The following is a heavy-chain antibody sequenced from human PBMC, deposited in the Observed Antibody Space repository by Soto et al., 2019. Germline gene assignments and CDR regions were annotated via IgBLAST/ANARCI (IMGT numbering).Heavy chain of an antibody. J-gene: IGHJ6*02. V-gene: IGHV3-23*01. D-gene: IGHD6-6*01. Sequence: EVQLLESGGGLVQPGGSLRLSFAASGFTFSSYAMSWVPQAPGKGLEWVSAISGSGGSTYYADSVKGRFTISRDNSKNTLYLQMNSLRAEDTAVYYCAKRWQLVGYGMDVWGQGTTVTVSS. CDR3: AKRWQLVGYGMDV. CDR2: ISGSGGST. CDR1: GFTFSSYA.